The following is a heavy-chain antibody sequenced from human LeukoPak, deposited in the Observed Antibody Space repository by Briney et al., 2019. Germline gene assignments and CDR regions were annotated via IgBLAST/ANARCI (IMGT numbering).Heavy chain of an antibody. CDR1: GGSITSYY. CDR2: LYYSVTT. Sequence: PSETLSLTCTVSGGSITSYYWSWFRQRQGQGLEWIGYLYYSVTTKYNPSLKSRVTISVDTSKNQFSLRLNSVTTADTAVYYCARGLHSSGYYLDYWGQGTLVTVSS. V-gene: IGHV4-59*01. J-gene: IGHJ4*02. D-gene: IGHD3-22*01. CDR3: ARGLHSSGYYLDY.